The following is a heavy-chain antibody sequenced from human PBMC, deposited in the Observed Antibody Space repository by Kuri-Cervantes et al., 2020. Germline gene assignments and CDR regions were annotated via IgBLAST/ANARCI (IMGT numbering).Heavy chain of an antibody. CDR1: GVPINSYY. CDR2: VHYTGWT. V-gene: IGHV4-59*01. Sequence: SETLSLTCTVSGVPINSYYWSWIRQSPGQGLEWIGYVHYTGWTNYNPSLKSRVTMSLDTSKNQFSLSLTSVTAADTAIYYCAALVDYWGQGTLVTVSS. CDR3: AALVDY. J-gene: IGHJ4*02. D-gene: IGHD1-26*01.